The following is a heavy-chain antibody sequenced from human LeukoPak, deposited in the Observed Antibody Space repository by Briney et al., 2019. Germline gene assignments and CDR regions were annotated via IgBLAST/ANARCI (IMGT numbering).Heavy chain of an antibody. V-gene: IGHV3-66*01. D-gene: IGHD2-2*01. Sequence: GGSLRLSCAASGFTVSSNYMSWVRQAPGKGLEWVSVIYSGGSTYYTDSVKGRFTISRDDSKNTLYLQMNSLRAEDTAVYYCARDSSDSSTSDFDYWGQGTLVTVSS. CDR3: ARDSSDSSTSDFDY. CDR1: GFTVSSNY. CDR2: IYSGGST. J-gene: IGHJ4*02.